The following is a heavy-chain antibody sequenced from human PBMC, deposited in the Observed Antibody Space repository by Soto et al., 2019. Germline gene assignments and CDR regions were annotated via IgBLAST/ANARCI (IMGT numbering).Heavy chain of an antibody. CDR2: IIPIFGTA. CDR3: ARNQQQLVLRNYGMDV. D-gene: IGHD6-13*01. Sequence: ASVKVSCKASGGTFSSYAISWVRQAPGQGLEWMGGIIPIFGTANYAQKFQGRVTITADESTSTAYMELSSLRSEDTAVYYCARNQQQLVLRNYGMDVWGQGTTVTVSS. V-gene: IGHV1-69*13. J-gene: IGHJ6*02. CDR1: GGTFSSYA.